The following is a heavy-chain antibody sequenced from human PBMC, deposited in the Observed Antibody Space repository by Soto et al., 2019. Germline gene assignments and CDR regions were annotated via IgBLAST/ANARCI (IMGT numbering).Heavy chain of an antibody. J-gene: IGHJ2*01. Sequence: SETLSLTCTVSGGSISSYYWSRIRQPPGKGMEWIGYIYDSGSTNYNPSLKSRLTISVDTSKNQFSLKLSSVTAADTAVYYCARGGSSSDFDWYFDLWGRGSLVTVS. CDR3: ARGGSSSDFDWYFDL. CDR1: GGSISSYY. CDR2: IYDSGST. D-gene: IGHD6-13*01. V-gene: IGHV4-59*01.